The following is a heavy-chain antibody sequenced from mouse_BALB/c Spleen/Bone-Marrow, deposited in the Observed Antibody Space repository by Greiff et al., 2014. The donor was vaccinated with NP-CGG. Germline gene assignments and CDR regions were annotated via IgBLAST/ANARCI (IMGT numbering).Heavy chain of an antibody. V-gene: IGHV7-3*02. CDR1: GFTFTDYY. CDR2: IRNKANGYTT. D-gene: IGHD1-2*01. CDR3: ARDRTTATLYWYFDV. J-gene: IGHJ1*01. Sequence: EVQLVESGGGLVQPGGSLRLSYATSGFTFTDYYMSWVRQPPGKALEWLGFIRNKANGYTTEYSASVKGRFTISRDNSQSILYLQMNTLRAEDSATYYCARDRTTATLYWYFDVWGAGTTVTVSS.